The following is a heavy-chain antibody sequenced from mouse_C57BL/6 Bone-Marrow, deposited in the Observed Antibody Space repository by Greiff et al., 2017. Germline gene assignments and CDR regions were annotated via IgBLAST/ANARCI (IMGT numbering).Heavy chain of an antibody. CDR1: GYTFTDYY. CDR2: IYPGGGNT. J-gene: IGHJ3*01. Sequence: QVHVKQSGAELVRPGASVKLSCKASGYTFTDYYINWVKQRPGQGLEWIARIYPGGGNTYYNEKFKGKATLTAEKSSSTAYMQLSSLTSEDSAVYFCARAEEYYYGFAYWGQGTLVTVSA. V-gene: IGHV1-76*01. CDR3: ARAEEYYYGFAY. D-gene: IGHD1-1*01.